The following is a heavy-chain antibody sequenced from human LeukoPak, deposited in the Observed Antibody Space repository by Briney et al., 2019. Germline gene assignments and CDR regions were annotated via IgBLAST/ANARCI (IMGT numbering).Heavy chain of an antibody. D-gene: IGHD2-15*01. Sequence: PGGSLRLSWAASGFTFSSYAMSWVRQAPGKGLKWVSGISGSGAYTYYADSVKGRFTISRDNPENTLYLQMNSLRAEDTAVYYCAKGGCSGGTCYSTSWGQGTLVTVSS. CDR1: GFTFSSYA. CDR2: ISGSGAYT. J-gene: IGHJ5*02. V-gene: IGHV3-23*01. CDR3: AKGGCSGGTCYSTS.